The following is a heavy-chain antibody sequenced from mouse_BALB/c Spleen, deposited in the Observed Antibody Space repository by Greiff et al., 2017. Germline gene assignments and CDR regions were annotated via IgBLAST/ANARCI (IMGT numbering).Heavy chain of an antibody. V-gene: IGHV5-15*02. D-gene: IGHD2-1*01. J-gene: IGHJ4*01. CDR2: ISNLAYSI. CDR3: ARYYGNYDAMDY. Sequence: DVKLVESGGGLVQPGGSRKLSCAASGFTFSDYGMAWVRQAPGKGPEWVAFISNLAYSIYYADTVTGRFTISRENAKNTLYLEMSSLRSEDTAMYYCARYYGNYDAMDYWGQGTSVTVSS. CDR1: GFTFSDYG.